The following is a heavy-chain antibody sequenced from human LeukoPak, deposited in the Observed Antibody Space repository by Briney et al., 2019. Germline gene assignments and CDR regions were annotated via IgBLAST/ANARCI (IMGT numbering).Heavy chain of an antibody. J-gene: IGHJ4*02. CDR1: GDPIISYY. CDR3: ARWYDSSGYYLFDY. D-gene: IGHD3-22*01. CDR2: VDYSGST. V-gene: IGHV4-59*08. Sequence: SETLSLTCSVSGDPIISYYWTWIRQPPGKGLEWIGNVDYSGSTNYNPSLKSRVTISIDTSKTHFSLNLTSVTAADTAVYYCARWYDSSGYYLFDYWGQGTLVSVSS.